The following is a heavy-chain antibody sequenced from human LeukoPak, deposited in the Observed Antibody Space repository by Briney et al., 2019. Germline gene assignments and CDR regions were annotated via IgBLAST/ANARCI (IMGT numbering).Heavy chain of an antibody. CDR3: ARGTMVYAIGYSSSWSPYYFDY. CDR2: INAGNGNT. J-gene: IGHJ4*02. V-gene: IGHV1-3*03. Sequence: GASVKVSCKASGYTFTSYAMHWVRQAPGQRLEWMGWINAGNGNTKYSQEFQGRVTITRDTSASTAYMELSSLRSEDMAVYYCARGTMVYAIGYSSSWSPYYFDYWGQGTLVTVSS. CDR1: GYTFTSYA. D-gene: IGHD6-13*01.